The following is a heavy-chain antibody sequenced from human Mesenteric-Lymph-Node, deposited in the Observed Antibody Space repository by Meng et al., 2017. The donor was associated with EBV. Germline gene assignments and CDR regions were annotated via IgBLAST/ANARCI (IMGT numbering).Heavy chain of an antibody. CDR3: AGIDGSGIFY. D-gene: IGHD1-14*01. CDR2: ISPNGSYI. CDR1: GCPFTRCT. V-gene: IGHV3-21*01. J-gene: IGHJ4*01. Sequence: ESAGCPVKAVSCLRLFCAAPGCPFTRCTMICVLQAPGKGLECGSSISPNGSYIYYGASVKGRFTVSRDNAQNSLWLQMSSLGAEDTAVYYCAGIDGSGIFYWGRGTLVTVSS.